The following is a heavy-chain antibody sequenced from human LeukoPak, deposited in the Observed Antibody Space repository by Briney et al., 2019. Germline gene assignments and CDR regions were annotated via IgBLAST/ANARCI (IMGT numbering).Heavy chain of an antibody. V-gene: IGHV4-59*08. D-gene: IGHD6-19*01. CDR3: ARRSGWYSGMDV. J-gene: IGHJ6*02. CDR2: FYYSGST. CDR1: GGSISGYY. Sequence: PSETLSLTCTVSGGSISGYYWSWSRKPPGKGLEWFGYFYYSGSTNYNPSLKSLVTISVDTYKNQFSLKLSSVTAADTAVYDWARRSGWYSGMDVWGQGTTVTVSS.